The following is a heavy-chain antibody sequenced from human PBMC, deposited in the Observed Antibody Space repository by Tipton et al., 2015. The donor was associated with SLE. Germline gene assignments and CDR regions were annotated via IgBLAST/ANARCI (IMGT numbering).Heavy chain of an antibody. Sequence: SLRLSCDVSGAPISSSHWWSWVRQSPGKGLEWIGDVYHTGSTNYNPSLKSRITLSVDKSKNQFSLKLTSVTAADTAVYYCARDWGSYDFPEYFFDSWGQGTLVTVSS. D-gene: IGHD1-26*01. CDR1: GAPISSSHW. J-gene: IGHJ4*02. V-gene: IGHV4-4*02. CDR3: ARDWGSYDFPEYFFDS. CDR2: VYHTGST.